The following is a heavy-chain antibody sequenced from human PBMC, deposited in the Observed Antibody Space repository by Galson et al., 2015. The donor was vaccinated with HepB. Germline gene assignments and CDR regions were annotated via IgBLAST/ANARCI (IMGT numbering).Heavy chain of an antibody. V-gene: IGHV3-30*18. D-gene: IGHD6-19*01. J-gene: IGHJ4*02. CDR3: AKKMKSGPAGAAADY. Sequence: SLRLSCAPSGFTFSTYAFHWVRQAPGKGLEWVAVISNDGNYINYADSVKGRFTISRDNSMNTVHLQMNSLRTEDSGVYYCAKKMKSGPAGAAADYWGQGTQVTVS. CDR2: ISNDGNYI. CDR1: GFTFSTYA.